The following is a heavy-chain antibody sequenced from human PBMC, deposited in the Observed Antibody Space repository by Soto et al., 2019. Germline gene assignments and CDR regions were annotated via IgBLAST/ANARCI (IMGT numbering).Heavy chain of an antibody. CDR1: GYTFTSYG. Sequence: ASVKDSCKASGYTFTSYGISWVRQAPGQGLEWMGWSSAYNGNTNYAQKLQGRVTMTTDTSTSTNSMELRSLRSDDTAVYYCARAVVVVPAARYFDYWGQGTLVTVSS. CDR3: ARAVVVVPAARYFDY. D-gene: IGHD2-2*01. J-gene: IGHJ4*02. CDR2: SSAYNGNT. V-gene: IGHV1-18*01.